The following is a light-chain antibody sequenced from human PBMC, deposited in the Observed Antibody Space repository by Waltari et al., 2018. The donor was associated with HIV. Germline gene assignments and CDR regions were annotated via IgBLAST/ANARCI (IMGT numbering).Light chain of an antibody. CDR3: CSYTSPTTLDVI. Sequence: QSTLTQPASVSGSPGQSMTISCLGSSPGSSASNHVSWVQHRPGAAPKLLIYDVTTRPSGISSRFSGSKSGSTVSLTISGLQAEDEADYYCCSYTSPTTLDVIFGGGTKLTVL. V-gene: IGLV2-14*03. CDR1: SPGSSASNH. CDR2: DVT. J-gene: IGLJ2*01.